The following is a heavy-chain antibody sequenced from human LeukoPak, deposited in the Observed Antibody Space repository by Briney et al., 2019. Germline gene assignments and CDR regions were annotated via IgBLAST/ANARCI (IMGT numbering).Heavy chain of an antibody. CDR2: ISSSSSYI. CDR3: ARYPRADCSSTSCKRYFDY. D-gene: IGHD2-2*01. Sequence: GGSLRLSCTVSGFTVSSNSMSWVRQAPGKGLEWVSSISSSSSYIYYADSVKGRFTISRDNAKNSLYLQMNSLRAEDTAVYYCARYPRADCSSTSCKRYFDYWGQGTLVTVSS. CDR1: GFTVSSNS. J-gene: IGHJ4*02. V-gene: IGHV3-21*01.